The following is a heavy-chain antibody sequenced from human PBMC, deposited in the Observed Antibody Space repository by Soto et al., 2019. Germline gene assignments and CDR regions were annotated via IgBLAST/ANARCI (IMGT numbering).Heavy chain of an antibody. Sequence: GASVKVSCKASGYTFTSYGISWVRQAPGQGLEWMGWISAYNGNTNYAQKLQGRVTMTTDTSTGTAYMELRSLRSDDTAVYYCARFHCSGGSCYSVYWGQGTLVTVSS. CDR3: ARFHCSGGSCYSVY. CDR1: GYTFTSYG. J-gene: IGHJ4*02. D-gene: IGHD2-15*01. V-gene: IGHV1-18*01. CDR2: ISAYNGNT.